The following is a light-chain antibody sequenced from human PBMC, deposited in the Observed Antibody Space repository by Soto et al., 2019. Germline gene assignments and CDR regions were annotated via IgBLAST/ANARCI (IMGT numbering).Light chain of an antibody. CDR3: AAWNDRLRDYI. CDR2: GNT. V-gene: IGLV1-40*01. J-gene: IGLJ1*01. CDR1: TSNIGAGYD. Sequence: QSVLTQPPSVSGALGQRVTISCTGITSNIGAGYDVHWYQLLPGRAPKLLIYGNTNRPSGVPDRFSASKSGTSASLAIGGLRSEDEGDYYCAAWNDRLRDYIFGTGTKLTVL.